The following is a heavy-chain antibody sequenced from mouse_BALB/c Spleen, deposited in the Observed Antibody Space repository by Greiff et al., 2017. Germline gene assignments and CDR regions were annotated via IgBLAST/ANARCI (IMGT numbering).Heavy chain of an antibody. CDR3: ARQDYYGSSLSYWYFDV. Sequence: EVKLMESGGGLVKPGGSLKLSCAASGFTFSSYAMSWVRQTPEKRLEWVATISSGGSYTYYPDSVKGRFTISSDNAKNTLYLQMSSLGSEDTAMYYCARQDYYGSSLSYWYFDVWGAGTTVTVSS. J-gene: IGHJ1*01. V-gene: IGHV5-9-3*01. D-gene: IGHD1-1*01. CDR1: GFTFSSYA. CDR2: ISSGGSYT.